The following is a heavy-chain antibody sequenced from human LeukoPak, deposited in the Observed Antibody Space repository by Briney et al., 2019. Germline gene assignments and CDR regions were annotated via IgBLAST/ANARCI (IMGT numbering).Heavy chain of an antibody. Sequence: SETLSLTCTVSGGSISSYYWSWIRQPAGKGLEWIGRIYTSGSTNYNPSLTIRVTMSVDTSKNQFSLKLSSVTAADTAVYYCARDYRGYSYGPNWFDPWGQGTLVTVSS. CDR3: ARDYRGYSYGPNWFDP. D-gene: IGHD5-18*01. J-gene: IGHJ5*02. CDR2: IYTSGST. CDR1: GGSISSYY. V-gene: IGHV4-4*07.